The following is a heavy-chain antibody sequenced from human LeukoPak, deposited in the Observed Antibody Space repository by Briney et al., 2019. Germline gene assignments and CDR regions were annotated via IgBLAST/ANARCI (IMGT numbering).Heavy chain of an antibody. V-gene: IGHV4-4*02. CDR2: IYHSGST. D-gene: IGHD3-10*01. J-gene: IGHJ4*02. CDR3: ASDGRDYYGSGSYK. CDR1: GGSISSTNW. Sequence: SETLSLTRTVSGGSISSTNWWSWVRQPPGKGLEWIGEIYHSGSTNYNPSLKSRVTISVDKSKNQFSLKLSSVTAADTAVYYCASDGRDYYGSGSYKWGQGTLVTVSS.